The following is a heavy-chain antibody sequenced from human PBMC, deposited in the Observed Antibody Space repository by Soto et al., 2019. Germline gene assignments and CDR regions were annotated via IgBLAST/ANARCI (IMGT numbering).Heavy chain of an antibody. D-gene: IGHD3-22*01. CDR1: GVSITSVSYY. V-gene: IGHV4-30-4*01. Sequence: HVQLQESGPGPVTPSQTLSLSCTVSGVSITSVSYYWTWVRQSPGKGLEWIGYRYYSGNTYYNPSLNSRPSMSVDTSTTQFFLKLTSATAADTAVYFCARGGYDTSGQTFIGWGPDCWGQGTLVTVSS. CDR3: ARGGYDTSGQTFIGWGPDC. CDR2: RYYSGNT. J-gene: IGHJ4*02.